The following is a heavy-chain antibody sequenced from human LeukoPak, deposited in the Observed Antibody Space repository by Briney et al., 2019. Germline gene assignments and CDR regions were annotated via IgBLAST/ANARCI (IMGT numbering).Heavy chain of an antibody. J-gene: IGHJ4*02. CDR1: GFTFSSYG. V-gene: IGHV3-7*03. CDR2: IKQDGSEK. D-gene: IGHD3-3*02. Sequence: GGSLRLSCAASGFTFSSYGMHWVRQAPGKGLEWVANIKQDGSEKYYVDSVKGRFTISRDNAKNSLYLQMNSLRAEDTAVYYCAKGHLISYFDYWGQGTLVTVSS. CDR3: AKGHLISYFDY.